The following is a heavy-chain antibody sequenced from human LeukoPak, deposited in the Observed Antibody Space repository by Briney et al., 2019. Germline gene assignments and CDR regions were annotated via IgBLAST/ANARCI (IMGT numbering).Heavy chain of an antibody. V-gene: IGHV1-3*04. CDR3: TRDRGTNWWDGMDV. J-gene: IGHJ6*02. Sequence: ASVKVSCKASGYSFTNYALHWVRQAPGQRLEWMGWINTVNGNTQYSQNFQGRITIARDTSANTIYMELSSLRSADMAVYYCTRDRGTNWWDGMDVWGQGTTVTVSS. D-gene: IGHD2-8*02. CDR1: GYSFTNYA. CDR2: INTVNGNT.